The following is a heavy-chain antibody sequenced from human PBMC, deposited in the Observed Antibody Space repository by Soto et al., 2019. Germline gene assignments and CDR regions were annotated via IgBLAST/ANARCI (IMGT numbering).Heavy chain of an antibody. CDR2: IYYSGST. CDR3: SRDRNPSQLFY. V-gene: IGHV4-59*01. CDR1: GGSISSYY. Sequence: SETLSLTCTVSGGSISSYYWSWIRQPPGKGLEWIGYIYYSGSTNYNPSLESRVTISVDTSKNQFSLRLNSVTAADTAVYYCSRDRNPSQLFYWGQGTLVTVSS. J-gene: IGHJ4*02.